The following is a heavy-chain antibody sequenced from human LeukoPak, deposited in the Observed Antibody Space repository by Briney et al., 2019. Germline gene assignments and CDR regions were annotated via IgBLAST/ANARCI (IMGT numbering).Heavy chain of an antibody. D-gene: IGHD2-2*01. Sequence: GGSLRLSCAASGFTFNNYAMSWVRQAPGKGLEWVSAISASGGTTYFADSVKGRFTISRDNSENTLFLQMNSLRAEDTAVYYCAKEPREYCSSTSCPNWFDSWGQGTLVTVSS. V-gene: IGHV3-23*01. CDR1: GFTFNNYA. J-gene: IGHJ5*01. CDR2: ISASGGTT. CDR3: AKEPREYCSSTSCPNWFDS.